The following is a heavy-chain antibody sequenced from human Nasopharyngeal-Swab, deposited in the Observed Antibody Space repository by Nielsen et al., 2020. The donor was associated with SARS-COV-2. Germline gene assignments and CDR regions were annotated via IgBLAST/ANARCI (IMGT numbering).Heavy chain of an antibody. CDR1: GGSISSSSHY. V-gene: IGHV4-39*01. D-gene: IGHD6-6*01. CDR3: ARQEYLNWFDP. J-gene: IGHJ5*02. CDR2: IYYSGST. Sequence: SETLSLTCTVSGGSISSSSHYWGWIRQPPGKGLEWIGSIYYSGSTYYNPSLKSRVTISVDTSKNQFSLKLSSVTAADTAVYYCARQEYLNWFDPWGQGTLVTVSS.